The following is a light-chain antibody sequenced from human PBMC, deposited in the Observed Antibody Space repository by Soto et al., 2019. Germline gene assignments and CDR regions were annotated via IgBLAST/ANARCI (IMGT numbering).Light chain of an antibody. J-gene: IGLJ1*01. V-gene: IGLV2-8*01. CDR2: EVV. CDR3: KSYAGRNTYV. Sequence: QSALAQPPSASGSPGQSVTISCTGTKNDVGFYDFVSWYQHHPGKAPRLIIYEVVQRPSGVPDRFSGSKSGNTASLTVSGLQAADEADYFCKSYAGRNTYVFGRGTKVTVL. CDR1: KNDVGFYDF.